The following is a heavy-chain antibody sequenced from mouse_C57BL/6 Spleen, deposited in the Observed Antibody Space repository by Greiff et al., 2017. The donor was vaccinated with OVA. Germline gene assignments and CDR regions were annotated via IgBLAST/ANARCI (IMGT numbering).Heavy chain of an antibody. Sequence: QVQLQQSGPELVKPGASVKISCKASGYAFSSSWMNWVKQRPGKGLEWIGRIYPGDGDTNYNGTFKGKATLTADKSSSTAYMQLSSLTSEDSAVYFGARRAYDYDEVYYFDYWGQGTTLTVSS. D-gene: IGHD2-4*01. V-gene: IGHV1-82*01. CDR3: ARRAYDYDEVYYFDY. CDR2: IYPGDGDT. CDR1: GYAFSSSW. J-gene: IGHJ2*01.